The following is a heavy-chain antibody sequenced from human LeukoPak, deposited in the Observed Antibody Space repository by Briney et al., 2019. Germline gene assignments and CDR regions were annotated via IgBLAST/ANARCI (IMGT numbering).Heavy chain of an antibody. V-gene: IGHV4-4*09. D-gene: IGHD3-22*01. J-gene: IGHJ4*02. CDR3: ASPRSGYRYTFDY. CDR1: AASISNYY. CDR2: ISTSGST. Sequence: SETLSLTCAVSAASISNYYWSWIRQAPGKGLEWIGYISTSGSTNYNPSFKSRVSMSLDTSKNRFSLNLNFVTAADTAVYYCASPRSGYRYTFDYWGQGALVTVSS.